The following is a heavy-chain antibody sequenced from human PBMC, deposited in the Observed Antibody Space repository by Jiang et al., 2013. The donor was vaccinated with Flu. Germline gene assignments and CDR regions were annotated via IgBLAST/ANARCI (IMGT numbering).Heavy chain of an antibody. J-gene: IGHJ6*02. D-gene: IGHD2-2*01. V-gene: IGHV3-48*01. Sequence: LSCAASGFTFSTYSMNWVRQAPGKGLEWVSYISRSSSAIYYADSVKGRFTISRDNARNSLYLQMNSLRGEDTAVYYCARDLRCTSTSCYVDYYYGMDVWGQGTTVTVSS. CDR1: GFTFSTYS. CDR2: ISRSSSAI. CDR3: ARDLRCTSTSCYVDYYYGMDV.